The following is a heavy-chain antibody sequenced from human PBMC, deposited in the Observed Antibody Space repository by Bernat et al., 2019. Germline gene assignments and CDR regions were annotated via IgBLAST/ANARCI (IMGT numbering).Heavy chain of an antibody. Sequence: EVQLLESGGGLVQPGGSLRLSCAASGFTFSSYAMSWVRQAPGKGLAWVSAISGSGGRTYYADSVKGRFTISRDNSKNTLYLQMNSLEAGDKDVYYCAKDRAAAGNRPLFDYWGQGTLVTVSS. V-gene: IGHV3-23*01. CDR1: GFTFSSYA. D-gene: IGHD6-13*01. CDR2: ISGSGGRT. J-gene: IGHJ4*02. CDR3: AKDRAAAGNRPLFDY.